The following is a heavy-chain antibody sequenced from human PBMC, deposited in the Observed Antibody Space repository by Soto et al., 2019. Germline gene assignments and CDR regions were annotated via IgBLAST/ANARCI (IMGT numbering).Heavy chain of an antibody. CDR2: IRSKAYGGTT. J-gene: IGHJ4*02. D-gene: IGHD3-9*01. Sequence: GGSLRLSCTASGFTFGDYAMSWFRQAPGKGLEWVGFIRSKAYGGTTEYAASVKGRFTISRDDSKSIAYLQMNSLKTEDTAVYYCTRVGYFDWLLQPYYFDYWGQGTLVTVSS. CDR3: TRVGYFDWLLQPYYFDY. V-gene: IGHV3-49*03. CDR1: GFTFGDYA.